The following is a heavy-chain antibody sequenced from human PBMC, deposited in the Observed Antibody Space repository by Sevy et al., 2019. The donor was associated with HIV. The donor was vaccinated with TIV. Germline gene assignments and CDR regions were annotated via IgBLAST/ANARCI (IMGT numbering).Heavy chain of an antibody. J-gene: IGHJ4*02. Sequence: GGSLRLSCTASGFPFGSYEMNWVRQAPGKGLEWVSYISNSGSAKYYSYSVRGRFTISRDNAKNSLYLQMNSLRAEDTAVYYCARDLPPSATTVAHFDYWGRGTLVTVSS. CDR1: GFPFGSYE. CDR2: ISNSGSAK. V-gene: IGHV3-48*03. CDR3: ARDLPPSATTVAHFDY. D-gene: IGHD4-17*01.